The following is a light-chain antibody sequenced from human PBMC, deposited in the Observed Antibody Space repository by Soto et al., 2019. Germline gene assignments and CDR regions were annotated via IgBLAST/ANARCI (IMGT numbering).Light chain of an antibody. CDR1: SSDIGGYNY. CDR3: SSFSNSGTLLL. J-gene: IGLJ2*01. Sequence: QSALTQPASVSGSPGQSITISCTGTSSDIGGYNYVSWYQQYPGKAPKLMIYDVSNRPSGVSNRFSGSKSGNTASLTISGLQAEDEGDYYCSSFSNSGTLLLFGGGTKLTVL. CDR2: DVS. V-gene: IGLV2-14*03.